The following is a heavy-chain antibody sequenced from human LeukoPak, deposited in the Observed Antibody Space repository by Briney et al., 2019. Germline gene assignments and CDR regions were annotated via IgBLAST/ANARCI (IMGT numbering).Heavy chain of an antibody. CDR2: IYYTGST. CDR1: GGSISSSTYY. V-gene: IGHV4-39*01. CDR3: ARLGDSAMVRYFDY. Sequence: SETLSLASTVSGGSISSSTYYWAWIRQPPGKGLEWIGGIYYTGSTYSTPSLKSRATISVDTSKNQFSLRLTSVTAADTAVYYCARLGDSAMVRYFDYWGQGTLVTVSS. J-gene: IGHJ4*02. D-gene: IGHD5-18*01.